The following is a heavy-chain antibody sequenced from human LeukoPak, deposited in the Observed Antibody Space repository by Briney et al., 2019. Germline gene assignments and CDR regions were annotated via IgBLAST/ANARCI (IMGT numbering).Heavy chain of an antibody. CDR1: GYTFTSYY. J-gene: IGHJ4*02. CDR2: INPSSGGT. D-gene: IGHD2-15*01. Sequence: ASVKVSCKASGYTFTSYYMHWVRQAPGQGLEWMGRINPSSGGTTYAQKFQGRVTMTRDTSMSTVYMELSRLRSDDTAVYYCWSTLRSASGSTPLAYWVQRTMV. V-gene: IGHV1-2*02. CDR3: WSTLRSASGSTPLAY.